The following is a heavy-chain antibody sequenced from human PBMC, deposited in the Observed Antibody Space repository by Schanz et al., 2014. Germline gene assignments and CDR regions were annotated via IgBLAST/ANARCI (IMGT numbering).Heavy chain of an antibody. V-gene: IGHV3-33*08. Sequence: QVVLMESGGGVVRPGRSVRLSCVASGFTFRSYGMHWVRQAPGKGLEWVASVNTDGGGKFYVDSVKGRFTISRDNSDITMYLQMNNLRAEDTAVYYCARGTGTFDSWGQGTLVTVSS. CDR2: VNTDGGGK. D-gene: IGHD3-9*01. J-gene: IGHJ4*02. CDR1: GFTFRSYG. CDR3: ARGTGTFDS.